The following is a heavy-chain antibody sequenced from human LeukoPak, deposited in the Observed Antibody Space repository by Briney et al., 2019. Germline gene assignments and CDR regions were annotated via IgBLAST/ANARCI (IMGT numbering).Heavy chain of an antibody. CDR3: AKASGMESDY. Sequence: PGGSLRLSCAASGFTFNSHAMHWVRQAPGKGLEWVAFISYEGSTEYYAESVKGRFTVSRDNSKNTLYLQMNSLRAEDTAVYYCAKASGMESDYWGQGTLVTVSS. CDR1: GFTFNSHA. D-gene: IGHD1-1*01. CDR2: ISYEGSTE. J-gene: IGHJ4*02. V-gene: IGHV3-33*05.